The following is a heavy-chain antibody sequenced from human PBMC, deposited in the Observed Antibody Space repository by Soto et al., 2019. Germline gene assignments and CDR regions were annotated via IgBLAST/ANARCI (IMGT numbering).Heavy chain of an antibody. V-gene: IGHV3-33*06. CDR1: GFTFSRFG. Sequence: GGSLRLSCVASGFTFSRFGMHWVRQAPGKGLEWVALVWYDGSDKWYADSVKGRFNISRDNSKNTLYLQLNSLRAEATAVYYCAKDRSSTLDARDVWGPGTTVTVSS. D-gene: IGHD6-13*01. CDR2: VWYDGSDK. J-gene: IGHJ6*02. CDR3: AKDRSSTLDARDV.